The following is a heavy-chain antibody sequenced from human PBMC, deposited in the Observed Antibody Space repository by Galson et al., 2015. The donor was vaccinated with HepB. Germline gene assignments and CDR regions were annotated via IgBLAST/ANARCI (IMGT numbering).Heavy chain of an antibody. V-gene: IGHV1-69*04. CDR1: GDTFSSQA. Sequence: SVKVSCKASGDTFSSQAINWVRQAPGQGLEWMGRIIPILGTANYARKFQGRVTITAHKSTNTAYMELSSLRSEDTAVYYCATMVGYSGYDFTSMWGQGTLVTVSS. D-gene: IGHD5-12*01. CDR3: ATMVGYSGYDFTSM. CDR2: IIPILGTA. J-gene: IGHJ4*02.